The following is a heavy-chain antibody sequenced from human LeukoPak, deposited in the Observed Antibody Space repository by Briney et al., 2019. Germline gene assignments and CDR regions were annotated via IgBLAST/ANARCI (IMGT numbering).Heavy chain of an antibody. J-gene: IGHJ3*02. CDR3: ACLTTADAFDI. D-gene: IGHD3-22*01. Sequence: SETLSLTCTVSGGSISSSYYWGWIRQPPGKGLEWIGEIIHSGSTNYNPSLKSRVTISVDTSKNQFSLKLSSVTAADTAVYYCACLTTADAFDIWGQGTMVTVSS. CDR1: GGSISSSYY. CDR2: IIHSGST. V-gene: IGHV4-39*07.